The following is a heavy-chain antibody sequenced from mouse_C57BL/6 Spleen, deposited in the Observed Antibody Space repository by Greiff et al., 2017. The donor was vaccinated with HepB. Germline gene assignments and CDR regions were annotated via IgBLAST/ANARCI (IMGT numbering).Heavy chain of an antibody. J-gene: IGHJ1*03. Sequence: QVQLQQPGAELVRPGTSVKLSCKASGYTFTSYWMHWVKQRPGQGLEWIGVIDPSDSYTNYNQKFKGKATLTVDTSSSTAYMQLSSLTSEDSAVYDCARGGIGYFDVWGTGTTVTVSS. CDR1: GYTFTSYW. CDR3: ARGGIGYFDV. V-gene: IGHV1-59*01. CDR2: IDPSDSYT.